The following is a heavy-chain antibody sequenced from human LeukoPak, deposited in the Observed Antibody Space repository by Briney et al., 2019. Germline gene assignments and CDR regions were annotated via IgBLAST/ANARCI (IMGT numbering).Heavy chain of an antibody. CDR2: ISSSSSTI. Sequence: GRSLRLSCAASGFTFSSYSMNWVRQAPGKGLEWVSYISSSSSTIYYADSVKGRFTISRDNAKNSLYLQMNSLRAEDTAVYYCARGYGSYDYWGQGTLVTVSS. J-gene: IGHJ4*02. V-gene: IGHV3-48*01. D-gene: IGHD1-26*01. CDR1: GFTFSSYS. CDR3: ARGYGSYDY.